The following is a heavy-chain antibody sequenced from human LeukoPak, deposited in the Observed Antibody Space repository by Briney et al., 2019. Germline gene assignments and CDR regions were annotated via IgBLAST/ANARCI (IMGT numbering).Heavy chain of an antibody. D-gene: IGHD6-19*01. Sequence: ASVTVSCKASGYTFTSYGNSWVRQAPGQGLEWMGWISACNGNTNYAQKLQGRVTMTTDTSTSTAYMELRSLRSDDTAVYYCARDENSSGWYFPLPDYYYYYMDVWGKGTTVTVSS. CDR2: ISACNGNT. CDR3: ARDENSSGWYFPLPDYYYYYMDV. V-gene: IGHV1-18*01. J-gene: IGHJ6*03. CDR1: GYTFTSYG.